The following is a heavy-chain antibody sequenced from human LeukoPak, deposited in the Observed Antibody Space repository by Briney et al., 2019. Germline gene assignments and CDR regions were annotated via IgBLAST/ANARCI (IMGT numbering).Heavy chain of an antibody. Sequence: SVKVSCKASGGTFSKHAINWVRQAPGQGLEWMGGIIPIFGTANYAQKFQGRVTITADESTSTVYMELSSLRSQDTAVYYCVRGWVAETTVVTPYNYWGQGTLVTVSS. CDR2: IIPIFGTA. CDR3: VRGWVAETTVVTPYNY. CDR1: GGTFSKHA. D-gene: IGHD4-23*01. V-gene: IGHV1-69*13. J-gene: IGHJ4*02.